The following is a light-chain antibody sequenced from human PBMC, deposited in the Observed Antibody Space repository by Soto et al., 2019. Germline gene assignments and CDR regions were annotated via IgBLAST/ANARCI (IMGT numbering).Light chain of an antibody. J-gene: IGKJ1*01. Sequence: IQISQSPSTLSAAVGDRVTITSLASQSISSWLAWYQQKPGKAPKLLVYEASSLESGVPSRFSGSGSRTEFTLTISSLQPDDFAWYYCQQYNSYSFGQGTKVDLK. CDR3: QQYNSYS. CDR1: QSISSW. V-gene: IGKV1-5*01. CDR2: EAS.